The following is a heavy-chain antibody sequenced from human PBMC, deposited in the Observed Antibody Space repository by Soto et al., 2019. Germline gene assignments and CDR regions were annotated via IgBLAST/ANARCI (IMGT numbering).Heavy chain of an antibody. CDR2: ISGRGTNT. Sequence: QLGGSLRLSCAASGSISTTTPLSWVRQAPGKGLEWVSTISGRGTNTYYADSVKGRFIISRDNLKNTVNLQMNGLGVEDTAIYYCATSFRYFDNWGQGTRVTVSS. J-gene: IGHJ4*02. CDR3: ATSFRYFDN. CDR1: GSISTTTP. V-gene: IGHV3-23*01.